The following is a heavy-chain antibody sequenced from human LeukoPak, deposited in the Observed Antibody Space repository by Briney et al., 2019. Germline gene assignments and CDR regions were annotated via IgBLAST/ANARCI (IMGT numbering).Heavy chain of an antibody. D-gene: IGHD1-26*01. CDR2: IVVGSGNT. V-gene: IGHV1-58*02. Sequence: GTAVKLSCKASGFTSTSSAMQWVRQPRGQRLEWIGWIVVGSGNTNYARKFQERVTITRDMSTSRAYMELSSLRSEDTAVYYCAAVQVGANYYFDYWGQRTLVTVSS. J-gene: IGHJ4*02. CDR3: AAVQVGANYYFDY. CDR1: GFTSTSSA.